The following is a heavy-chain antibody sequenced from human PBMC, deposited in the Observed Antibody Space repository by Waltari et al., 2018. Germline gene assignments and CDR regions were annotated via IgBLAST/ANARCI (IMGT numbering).Heavy chain of an antibody. D-gene: IGHD4-17*01. CDR1: GFTFRSYA. V-gene: IGHV3-23*03. Sequence: EVDLLESGGGLVQPGGSLRLSCAASGFTFRSYAMTWVRQAPGKGLEWVSVVYTGGDTYHADSAKGRCTISREDSRNTLYLHMNSLRAEDTAIYYCAKALTTVAVGYSDYWGQGILATVSS. CDR3: AKALTTVAVGYSDY. J-gene: IGHJ4*02. CDR2: VYTGGDT.